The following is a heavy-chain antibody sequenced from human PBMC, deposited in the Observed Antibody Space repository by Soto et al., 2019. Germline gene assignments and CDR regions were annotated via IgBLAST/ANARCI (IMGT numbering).Heavy chain of an antibody. CDR2: INQDGSEK. CDR3: ARDGVAAGLYLDN. D-gene: IGHD2-15*01. J-gene: IGHJ4*02. Sequence: GGSLRLSCAASGFIFRSYWMSWVRQAPGKGLEWVANINQDGSEKYYVDSVRGRFIISRDNAENSLYLQMNSLRAEDTALYYCARDGVAAGLYLDNWGQGTLVTVSS. CDR1: GFIFRSYW. V-gene: IGHV3-7*01.